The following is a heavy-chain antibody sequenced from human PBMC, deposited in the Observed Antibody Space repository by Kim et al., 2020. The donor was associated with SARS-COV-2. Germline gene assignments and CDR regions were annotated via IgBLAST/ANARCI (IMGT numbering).Heavy chain of an antibody. J-gene: IGHJ4*02. D-gene: IGHD2-15*01. Sequence: GGSLRLSCAASGFTFGSYWMSWVRQAPGKGLEWVASVKEDGSDKYYVDSVRGRFTISRDNAKNSLYLQMNSLRAEDRAVYYCARGNSPTDYCFDYWGEGTLVTVSS. CDR3: ARGNSPTDYCFDY. CDR2: VKEDGSDK. CDR1: GFTFGSYW. V-gene: IGHV3-7*01.